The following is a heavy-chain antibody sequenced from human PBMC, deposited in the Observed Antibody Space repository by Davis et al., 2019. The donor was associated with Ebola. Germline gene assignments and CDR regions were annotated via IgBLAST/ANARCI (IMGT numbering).Heavy chain of an antibody. CDR2: IFPGDSDT. J-gene: IGHJ4*02. CDR3: ARGTNGYNPGGYFDS. V-gene: IGHV5-51*01. CDR1: GYSFTTYW. D-gene: IGHD5-24*01. Sequence: GESLKISCKGSGYSFTTYWIVWVRQMPGKGLECMGIIFPGDSDTRYSPSFQGQVTISADKSISTAYLQWRSLKASDTAIYYCARGTNGYNPGGYFDSWGQGTLVTVSS.